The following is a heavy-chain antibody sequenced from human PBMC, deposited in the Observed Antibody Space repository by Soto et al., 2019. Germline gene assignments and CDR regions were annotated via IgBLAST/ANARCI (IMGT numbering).Heavy chain of an antibody. J-gene: IGHJ3*02. CDR3: ARLSTDYDAFDI. CDR1: GGSISSYY. V-gene: IGHV4-59*08. D-gene: IGHD4-17*01. Sequence: PSETLSLTCTVSGGSISSYYWGWIRQPPGKGLEWIGYIYYSGSTNYNPSLKSRVTISVDTSKNQFSLKLSSVTAADTAVYYCARLSTDYDAFDIWGQGTMVTVSS. CDR2: IYYSGST.